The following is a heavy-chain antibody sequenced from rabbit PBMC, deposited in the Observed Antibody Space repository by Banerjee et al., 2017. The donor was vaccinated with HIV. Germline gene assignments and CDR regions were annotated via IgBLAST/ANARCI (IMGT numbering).Heavy chain of an antibody. V-gene: IGHV1S43*01. D-gene: IGHD4-1*01. CDR2: IYPVAGAP. Sequence: QEQLEESGGGLVTPGGTLTLTCKASGLDFSNSFWISWVRQAPGKGLEWIGCIYPVAGAPGYASWVTGRFPLSLDDAQNTVFLQEASRAAADTAAYFCARGLVAGVLNLWGPGTLVTVS. J-gene: IGHJ4*01. CDR3: ARGLVAGVLNL. CDR1: GLDFSNSFW.